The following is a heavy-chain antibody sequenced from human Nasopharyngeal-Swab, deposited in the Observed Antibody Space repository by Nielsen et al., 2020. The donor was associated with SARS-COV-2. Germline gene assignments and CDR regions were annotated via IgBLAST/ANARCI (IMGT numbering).Heavy chain of an antibody. Sequence: VKVSCKASGGTFSSYAISWVRQAPGQGLEWMGGIIPMFGTPSYAQKFQGRVTITADESTSTAYMELSSLRSEDTAVYYCARDQTGTGYYYYYMDVWGKGTTVTVSS. D-gene: IGHD1-1*01. CDR2: IIPMFGTP. V-gene: IGHV1-69*13. CDR3: ARDQTGTGYYYYYMDV. J-gene: IGHJ6*03. CDR1: GGTFSSYA.